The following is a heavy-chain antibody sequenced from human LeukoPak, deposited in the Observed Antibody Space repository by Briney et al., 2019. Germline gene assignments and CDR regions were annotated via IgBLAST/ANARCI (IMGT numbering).Heavy chain of an antibody. CDR1: GFTFDDYG. Sequence: GGSLRLSCAASGFTFDDYGMSWVRQAPGKGLEWVSGINWNGGSTGYADSVKGRFTISRDNAKNSLYLQMNSLRSEDTAVYYCARGYLDLYDRDGYFSLDPWGQGTLVTVSS. V-gene: IGHV3-20*04. CDR2: INWNGGST. J-gene: IGHJ5*02. D-gene: IGHD3-22*01. CDR3: ARGYLDLYDRDGYFSLDP.